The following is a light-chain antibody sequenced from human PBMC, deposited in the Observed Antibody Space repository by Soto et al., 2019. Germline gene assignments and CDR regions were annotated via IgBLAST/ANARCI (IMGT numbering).Light chain of an antibody. Sequence: QSALTQPPSVSGAPGQRVTISCTGSSSNIGAGYDVHWYQQLPGTAPKLLIYGNSNRPSGVPDRFSGSKSGTSASRAITGLQAEDEADYYCQSYDSILSGSDVVFGGGTKLPVL. CDR1: SSNIGAGYD. CDR3: QSYDSILSGSDVV. J-gene: IGLJ2*01. V-gene: IGLV1-40*01. CDR2: GNS.